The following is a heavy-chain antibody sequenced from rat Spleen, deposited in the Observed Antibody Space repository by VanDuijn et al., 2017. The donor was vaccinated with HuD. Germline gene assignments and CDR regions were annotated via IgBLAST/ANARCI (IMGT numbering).Heavy chain of an antibody. CDR2: ISYDGSTT. D-gene: IGHD1-6*01. Sequence: EVQLVESGGGLVQPGRSLKLSCAASGFTFSDYYMAWVRQAPTKGLEWVATISYDGSTTYYRDSVKGRFTISRDNAENTLYLQMDSLRSEATANYYCASLMYTPDYLGVMDAWGQGASVTVSS. J-gene: IGHJ4*01. CDR1: GFTFSDYY. V-gene: IGHV5-29*01. CDR3: ASLMYTPDYLGVMDA.